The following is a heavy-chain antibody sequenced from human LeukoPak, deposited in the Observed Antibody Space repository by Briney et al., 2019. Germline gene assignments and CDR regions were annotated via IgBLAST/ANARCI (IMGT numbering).Heavy chain of an antibody. D-gene: IGHD3-3*01. CDR3: ARSHYTFWSGYYS. CDR2: ISGSGGSI. Sequence: GGSLRLSCAASGFTFSSHGMSWVRQAPGKGLEWVSTISGSGGSIYYADSVKGRFTISRDNAKNSLYLQVNSLRAEDTAVYYCARSHYTFWSGYYSWGQGTLVTVSS. CDR1: GFTFSSHG. V-gene: IGHV3-23*01. J-gene: IGHJ4*02.